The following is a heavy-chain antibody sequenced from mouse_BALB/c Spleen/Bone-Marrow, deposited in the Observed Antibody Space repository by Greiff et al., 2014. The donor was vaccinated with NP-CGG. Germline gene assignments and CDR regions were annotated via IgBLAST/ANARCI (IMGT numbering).Heavy chain of an antibody. CDR1: GFNIKDTY. CDR2: IDPANGNT. V-gene: IGHV14-3*02. Sequence: LVESGAALVKPGASVKLSCTASGFNIKDTYMHWVKQRPERGLEWIGRIDPANGNTKYDPKFQGKATITADTSSNTAYLQLSSLTSEDTAVYYCANYYYGSHFDYWGQGTTLTVSS. CDR3: ANYYYGSHFDY. J-gene: IGHJ2*01. D-gene: IGHD1-1*01.